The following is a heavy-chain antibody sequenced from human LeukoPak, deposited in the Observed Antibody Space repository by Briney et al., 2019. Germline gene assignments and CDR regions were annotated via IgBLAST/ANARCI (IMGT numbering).Heavy chain of an antibody. J-gene: IGHJ2*01. CDR2: IYYSGST. CDR3: ARLPSSSWYPGWYFDL. CDR1: GGSISSGGYY. D-gene: IGHD6-13*01. V-gene: IGHV4-61*08. Sequence: SETLSLTCTVSGGSISSGGYYWSWIRQHPGKGLEWIGYIYYSGSTNYNPSLKSRVTISVDTSKNQFSLKLSSVTAADTAVYYCARLPSSSWYPGWYFDLWGRGTLVTVSS.